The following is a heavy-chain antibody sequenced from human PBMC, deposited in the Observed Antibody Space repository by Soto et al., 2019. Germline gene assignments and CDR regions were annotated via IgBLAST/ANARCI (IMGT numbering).Heavy chain of an antibody. CDR1: GGSISSSSYY. CDR2: IYYSGST. V-gene: IGHV4-39*01. J-gene: IGHJ4*02. CDR3: ARVKEYYFDY. Sequence: SETLSLTCTVSGGSISSSSYYWGWIRQPPGKGLEWIGSIYYSGSTYYNPSLKSQVTISVDTSKNQFSLKLSSVTAADTAVYYCARVKEYYFDYWGQGTLVTVSS.